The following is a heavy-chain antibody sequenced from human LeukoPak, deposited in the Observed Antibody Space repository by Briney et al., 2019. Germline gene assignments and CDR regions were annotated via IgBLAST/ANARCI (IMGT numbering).Heavy chain of an antibody. V-gene: IGHV3-23*01. D-gene: IGHD3-9*01. CDR3: AKFPQPFDWLDVSLLH. Sequence: QPGGSLRLSCAASGFTFSSYAMSWVRQAPGKGLEWVSAIRGSGGSTYYADSVKGRFTISRDNSKNTLYLQMNSLRAEDTAVYYCAKFPQPFDWLDVSLLHWGQGTLVTVSS. J-gene: IGHJ4*02. CDR1: GFTFSSYA. CDR2: IRGSGGST.